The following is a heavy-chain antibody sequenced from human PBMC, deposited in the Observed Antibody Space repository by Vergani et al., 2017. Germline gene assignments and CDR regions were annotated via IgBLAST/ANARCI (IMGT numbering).Heavy chain of an antibody. CDR3: ARGQGRYYDSSGDCLLGY. CDR1: GYTFTSYA. V-gene: IGHV1-3*01. J-gene: IGHJ4*02. D-gene: IGHD3-22*01. CDR2: INAGTGNT. Sequence: QVQLVQSGAEVKKPGASVKVSCKASGYTFTSYAMHWVRQAPGQRLEWMGWINAGTGNTKYSQKFQCRVTITRDTSASTAYMELSSLRSEDTAVYYCARGQGRYYDSSGDCLLGYWGQGTLVTVSS.